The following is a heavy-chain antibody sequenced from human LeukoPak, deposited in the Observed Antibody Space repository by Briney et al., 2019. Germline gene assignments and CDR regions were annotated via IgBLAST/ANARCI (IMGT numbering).Heavy chain of an antibody. J-gene: IGHJ6*03. D-gene: IGHD3-10*01. CDR2: INHSGST. CDR1: GGSFSGYY. CDR3: AANTPRRAMVRGRYYYYMDV. Sequence: SETLSLTCAVYGGSFSGYYWSWIRQPPGKGLEWIGEINHSGSTNYNPSLKSRVTISVDTSKNQFSLKLSSVTAADTAVYYCAANTPRRAMVRGRYYYYMDVWGKGTTVTISS. V-gene: IGHV4-34*01.